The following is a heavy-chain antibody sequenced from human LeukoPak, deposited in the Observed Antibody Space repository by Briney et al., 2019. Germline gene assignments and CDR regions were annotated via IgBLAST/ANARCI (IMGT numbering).Heavy chain of an antibody. CDR2: ISSSSSYI. Sequence: GGSLRLSCAASGFTFSSYSMNWVRQAPGKGLEWVSSISSSSSYIYYADSVKGRFTISRDNPKHSLYLQIHSLRAEDTAVYYCARLTYYYDSSGSTNLFDPWGQGTLDTVSS. D-gene: IGHD3-22*01. CDR1: GFTFSSYS. J-gene: IGHJ5*02. CDR3: ARLTYYYDSSGSTNLFDP. V-gene: IGHV3-21*01.